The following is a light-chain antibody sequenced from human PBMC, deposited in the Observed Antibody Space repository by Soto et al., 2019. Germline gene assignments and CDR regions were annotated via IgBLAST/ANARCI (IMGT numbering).Light chain of an antibody. CDR2: LGS. Sequence: DIVMTQSPLSLPVTPGEPASISCRSGQSLLHSNGYNYLDWYLQKPGQSPQLLIYLGSNRASGVPDRFSGSGSGTDFTLKINRVEAEDVGVYYCMQSLQTPLTFGGGTKVEIK. V-gene: IGKV2-28*01. J-gene: IGKJ4*01. CDR1: QSLLHSNGYNY. CDR3: MQSLQTPLT.